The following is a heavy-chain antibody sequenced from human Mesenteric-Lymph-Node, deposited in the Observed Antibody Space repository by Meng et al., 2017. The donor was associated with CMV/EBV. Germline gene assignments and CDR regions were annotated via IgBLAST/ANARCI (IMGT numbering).Heavy chain of an antibody. CDR1: GFTFSSYT. Sequence: GESLKISCAASGFTFSSYTMNWVRQAPGKGLEWVAVISYDGSNKYYADSVKGRFTISRDNSKNTLYLQMNSLRAEDTAVYYCARAPDPSWSGYYTIDYWGQGTLVTVSS. CDR3: ARAPDPSWSGYYTIDY. D-gene: IGHD3-3*01. V-gene: IGHV3-30-3*01. J-gene: IGHJ4*02. CDR2: ISYDGSNK.